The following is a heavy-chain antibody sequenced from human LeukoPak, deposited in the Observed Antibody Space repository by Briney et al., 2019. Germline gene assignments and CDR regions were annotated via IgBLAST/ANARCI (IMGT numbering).Heavy chain of an antibody. CDR2: ISYSGTT. CDR1: GGSISSSSYY. CDR3: ATPSTDILTAPYYYYMDV. V-gene: IGHV4-39*07. Sequence: SETLSLTCTVSGGSISSSSYYWGWIRQPPGKGLEWIGSISYSGTTYYNPSLKSRVTISVDTSKNQFSLKLSSVTAADTAVYYCATPSTDILTAPYYYYMDVWGKGTTVTVSS. J-gene: IGHJ6*03. D-gene: IGHD3-9*01.